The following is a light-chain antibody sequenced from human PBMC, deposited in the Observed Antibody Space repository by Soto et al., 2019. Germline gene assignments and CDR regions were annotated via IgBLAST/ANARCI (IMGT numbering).Light chain of an antibody. Sequence: EIVMTQSPVTLSVSPGETATLSCRASQSVSRNLAWYQQKPGQAPRLLIYGPSTRSTGIPARVSGSGSGTEFTLTISSLQAEDFAVYACQQYNHWPPFTFGQGTKLEIK. CDR2: GPS. V-gene: IGKV3-15*01. CDR3: QQYNHWPPFT. CDR1: QSVSRN. J-gene: IGKJ2*01.